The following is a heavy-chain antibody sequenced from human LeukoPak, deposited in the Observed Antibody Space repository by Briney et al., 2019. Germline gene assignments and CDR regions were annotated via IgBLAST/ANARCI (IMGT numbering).Heavy chain of an antibody. V-gene: IGHV4-59*01. CDR1: GGSISSYY. CDR2: IYYSGST. J-gene: IGHJ3*02. CDR3: ARAITIFGVVIVDAFDI. D-gene: IGHD3-3*01. Sequence: PSETLSLTCTVSGGSISSYYWSWIRQPPGKGLEWIGYIYYSGSTNYNPSLKSQVTISVDTSKNQFSLKLSSVTAADTAVYYCARAITIFGVVIVDAFDIWGQGTMVTVSS.